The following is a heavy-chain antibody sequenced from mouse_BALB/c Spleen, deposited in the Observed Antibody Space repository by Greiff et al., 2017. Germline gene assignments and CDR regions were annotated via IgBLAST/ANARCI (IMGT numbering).Heavy chain of an antibody. CDR1: GFSLTSYD. CDR3: VRDGGYYDAMDY. D-gene: IGHD2-2*01. Sequence: QVQLKESGPGLVAPSQSLSITCTVSGFSLTSYDISWVRQPPGKGLEWLGVIWTGGGTNYNSAFMSRLSISQDNSKSPVFLKMNSLQTDDTAIYYCVRDGGYYDAMDYWGQGTSVTVSS. CDR2: IWTGGGT. V-gene: IGHV2-9-2*01. J-gene: IGHJ4*01.